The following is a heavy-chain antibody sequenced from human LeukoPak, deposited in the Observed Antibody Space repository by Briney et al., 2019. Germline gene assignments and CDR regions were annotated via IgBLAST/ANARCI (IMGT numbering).Heavy chain of an antibody. J-gene: IGHJ4*02. V-gene: IGHV3-23*01. CDR2: ISNDGGGT. Sequence: GGSLRLSCAVSGFIFNNYGLVWVRQAPGKGLEWVSAISNDGGGTTYADFVKGRFSVSRDNSKNTLFLQMNSLRAEDTALYYCAKGSSGYFFDLWGQGTLVTVSS. D-gene: IGHD3-22*01. CDR1: GFIFNNYG. CDR3: AKGSSGYFFDL.